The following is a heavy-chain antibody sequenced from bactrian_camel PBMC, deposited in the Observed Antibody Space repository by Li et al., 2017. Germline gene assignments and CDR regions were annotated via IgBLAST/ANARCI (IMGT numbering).Heavy chain of an antibody. J-gene: IGHJ6*01. CDR3: AARFQGGFGYGGLCTDVLADFPY. CDR2: IKPRGAPR. V-gene: IGHV3S59*01. CDR1: GYTYTSKP. Sequence: EVQLVESGGGSVQAGGSLSLSCEMSGYTYTSKPCMGWFRQSPGKEREEIAEIKPRGAPRYLVDSVRGRFIISRDNDKNTLSLQMDHLKQDDTAMYYCAARFQGGFGYGGLCTDVLADFPYWGQGTQVTVS. D-gene: IGHD5*01.